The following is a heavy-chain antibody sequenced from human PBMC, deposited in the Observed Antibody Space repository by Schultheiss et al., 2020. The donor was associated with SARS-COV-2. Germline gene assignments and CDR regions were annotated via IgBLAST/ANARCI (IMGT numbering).Heavy chain of an antibody. D-gene: IGHD3-3*01. J-gene: IGHJ4*02. CDR1: GGSFSGYY. Sequence: SQTLSLTCAVYGGSFSGYYWSWIRQPPGKGLEWIGSIYHSGSTYYNPSLKSRVTISVDTSKNQFSLKLSSVTAADTAVYYCARYNPYYDFWSGDRRAYYFDYWGQGTLVTVSS. CDR3: ARYNPYYDFWSGDRRAYYFDY. CDR2: IYHSGST. V-gene: IGHV4-34*01.